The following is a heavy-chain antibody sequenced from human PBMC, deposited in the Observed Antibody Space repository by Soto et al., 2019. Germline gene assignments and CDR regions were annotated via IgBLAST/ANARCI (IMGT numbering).Heavy chain of an antibody. J-gene: IGHJ4*02. CDR2: ISSSSSTI. D-gene: IGHD6-19*01. V-gene: IGHV3-48*02. Sequence: EVQLVESGGGLVQPGGSLRLSCAASGFTFSSYSMNWVRQAPGKGLEWVSYISSSSSTIYYADSVKGRFTISRDNAKNSLYLHMNSLRDEDTAVYYCASPMRSSGWYNYWGQGTLVTVSS. CDR1: GFTFSSYS. CDR3: ASPMRSSGWYNY.